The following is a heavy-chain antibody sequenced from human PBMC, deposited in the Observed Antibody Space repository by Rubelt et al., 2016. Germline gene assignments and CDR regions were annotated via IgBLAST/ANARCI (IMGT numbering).Heavy chain of an antibody. Sequence: QLQLRESGPGLVKPSETLSLTCTVSGDSISSNRFYWGWIRQPPGKGLECIGRIYYTGDTYYIPSLKIRLTISVNTSKSQNSRNLTSVTAADTAVYFCVRATHDAFDIWGQGTMVTVSP. CDR2: IYYTGDT. CDR1: GDSISSNRFY. J-gene: IGHJ3*02. V-gene: IGHV4-39*07. D-gene: IGHD1-1*01. CDR3: VRATHDAFDI.